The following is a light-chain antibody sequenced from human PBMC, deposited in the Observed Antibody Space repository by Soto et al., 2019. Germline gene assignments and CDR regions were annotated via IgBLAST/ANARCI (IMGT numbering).Light chain of an antibody. CDR1: TSDVGGYNY. CDR2: EVN. V-gene: IGLV2-8*01. J-gene: IGLJ2*01. Sequence: QSVLTQPPSASGSPGQSVTISCTGTTSDVGGYNYVSWYQLHPGKVPKLIISEVNKRPSGVPDRVSGSKSGSTASLTVSGLQAEDEADYFCSSYAGSKNFILFGGGTKLTVL. CDR3: SSYAGSKNFIL.